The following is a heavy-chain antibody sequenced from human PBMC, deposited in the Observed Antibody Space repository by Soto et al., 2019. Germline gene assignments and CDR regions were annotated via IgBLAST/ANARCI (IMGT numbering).Heavy chain of an antibody. D-gene: IGHD3-22*01. CDR2: IYYSGST. J-gene: IGHJ5*02. V-gene: IGHV4-30-4*01. Sequence: SETLCLTCTVAGGSISSGDYYWSWIRQPPGKGLEWIGYIYYSGSTYYNPSLKSRVTISVDTSKNQFSLKLSSVTAADTAVYYCARVDSSGYSANWFDPWGQGTLVTVSS. CDR1: GGSISSGDYY. CDR3: ARVDSSGYSANWFDP.